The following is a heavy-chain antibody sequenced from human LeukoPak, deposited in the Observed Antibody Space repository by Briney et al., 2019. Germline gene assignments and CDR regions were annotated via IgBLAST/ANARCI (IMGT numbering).Heavy chain of an antibody. D-gene: IGHD3-9*01. CDR1: GYTFTSYD. Sequence: ASVKVSCKASGYTFTSYDINWVRQATGQGLEWMGWMNPNSGNTGYAQKFQGRVTMTRNTFISTAYMELSSLRSEDTAVYYCARLGGLRYFDWLSTDNWFDPWGQGTLVTVSS. CDR3: ARLGGLRYFDWLSTDNWFDP. V-gene: IGHV1-8*01. J-gene: IGHJ5*02. CDR2: MNPNSGNT.